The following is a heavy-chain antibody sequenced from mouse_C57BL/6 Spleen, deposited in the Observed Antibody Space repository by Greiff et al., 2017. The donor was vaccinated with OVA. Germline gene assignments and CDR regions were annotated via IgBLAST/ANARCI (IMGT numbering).Heavy chain of an antibody. J-gene: IGHJ1*03. CDR2: IDPSDSYT. V-gene: IGHV1-69*01. D-gene: IGHD1-1*01. CDR3: AKRDYYGSSPVDV. CDR1: GYTFTSYW. Sequence: QVQLKQSGAELVMPGASVKLSCKASGYTFTSYWMHWVKQRPGQGLEWIGEIDPSDSYTNYNQKFKGKSTLTVDKSSSTAYMQLSSLTSEDSAVYYCAKRDYYGSSPVDVWGTGTTVTVSA.